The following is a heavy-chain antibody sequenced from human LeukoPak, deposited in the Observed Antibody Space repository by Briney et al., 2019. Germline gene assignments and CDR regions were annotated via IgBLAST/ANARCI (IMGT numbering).Heavy chain of an antibody. V-gene: IGHV1-46*03. D-gene: IGHD3-22*01. CDR1: GYTFTSYY. CDR2: INPSGGST. Sequence: ASVKVSCKASGYTFTSYYMHWVRQAPGQGLEWMGIINPSGGSTSYAQKFQGRVTMTRDTSTRTVYMELSSLRSEDTAVYYCARDPTYYYDSSGYPLYYFDYWGQGTLVTVSS. CDR3: ARDPTYYYDSSGYPLYYFDY. J-gene: IGHJ4*02.